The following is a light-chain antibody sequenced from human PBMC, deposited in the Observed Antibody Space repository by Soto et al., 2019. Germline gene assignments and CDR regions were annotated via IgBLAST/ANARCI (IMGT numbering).Light chain of an antibody. CDR2: DAS. CDR3: QQRSHWPLT. J-gene: IGKJ5*01. Sequence: EVLLTQYPATLSLSPGDSATLSCRASRSISSYLAWYQQNPGQAPSLLIYDASNRPTDIPARFSGIGYGTGFPLTISRREPEDFELYYCQQRSHWPLTFGQGTRLEL. V-gene: IGKV3-11*01. CDR1: RSISSY.